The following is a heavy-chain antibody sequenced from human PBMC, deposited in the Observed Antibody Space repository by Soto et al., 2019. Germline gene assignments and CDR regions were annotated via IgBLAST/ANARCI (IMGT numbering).Heavy chain of an antibody. CDR1: GDSISSYY. J-gene: IGHJ4*02. CDR2: LYYGRSA. D-gene: IGHD3-22*01. Sequence: QVQLQESGPGLVKPSETLSLTCAVSGDSISSYYCMWIRQPPGKGLESIGYLYYGRSANYNPSLKSRVTLSVDTSTKQCSLTLSSRTAADTAVYYCALRSMAVVPEYWGQGTLVTVSS. CDR3: ALRSMAVVPEY. V-gene: IGHV4-59*01.